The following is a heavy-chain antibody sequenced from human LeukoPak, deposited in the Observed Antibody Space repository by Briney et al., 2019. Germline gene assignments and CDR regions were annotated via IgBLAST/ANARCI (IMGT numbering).Heavy chain of an antibody. CDR2: ISSSSSTI. Sequence: GGSLRLSCAASGFTFSNYAMSWVRQAPGKGLEWVSYISSSSSTIYYADSVKGRFTISRDNAKNSLYLQMNSLRAEDTAVYYCARDLYSSGWPEDWGKYYFDYWGQGTLVTVSS. V-gene: IGHV3-48*04. J-gene: IGHJ4*02. CDR3: ARDLYSSGWPEDWGKYYFDY. D-gene: IGHD6-19*01. CDR1: GFTFSNYA.